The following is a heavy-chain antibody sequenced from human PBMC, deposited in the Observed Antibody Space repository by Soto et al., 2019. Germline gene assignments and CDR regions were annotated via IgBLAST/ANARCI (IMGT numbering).Heavy chain of an antibody. J-gene: IGHJ2*01. D-gene: IGHD7-27*01. CDR1: GGTFRKFA. CDR2: VVPMFRTP. V-gene: IGHV1-69*01. CDR3: ATGATGDFGDFDL. Sequence: QVQLVQSGAEVKKPGSSVKVSCKVSGGTFRKFAVSWARQAPGQGLEWMGGVVPMFRTPNYAQKFQGRVTITADESTSTAYMELRSLRSEDTAVYYCATGATGDFGDFDLWGRGTLVTVSS.